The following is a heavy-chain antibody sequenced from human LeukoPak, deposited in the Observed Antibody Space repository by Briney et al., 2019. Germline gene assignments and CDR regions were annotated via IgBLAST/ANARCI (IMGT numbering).Heavy chain of an antibody. D-gene: IGHD3-22*01. CDR3: ARVSYYDSSGNRGAFDY. J-gene: IGHJ4*02. CDR1: GGSFSGYY. CDR2: INHSGST. Sequence: SETLSLTCAVYGGSFSGYYWSWIRQPPGKGLEWMGEINHSGSTNYNPSLKSRVTISVDTSKNQFSLKLSSVTAADTAVYYCARVSYYDSSGNRGAFDYWGQGTLVTVSS. V-gene: IGHV4-34*01.